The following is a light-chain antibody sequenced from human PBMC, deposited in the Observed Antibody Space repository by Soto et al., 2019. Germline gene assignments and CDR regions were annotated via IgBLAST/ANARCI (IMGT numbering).Light chain of an antibody. V-gene: IGKV3-11*01. CDR1: RSVGRS. Sequence: ETVLTQSPATLSLSPGERATISCRASRSVGRSLAWYHQKPGQAPRLLIYDASNRATGIPARFSGSGSGTDVTLTISSLEPEDFAIYYCQQRTNWHLTFGGGTTVEIK. J-gene: IGKJ4*01. CDR3: QQRTNWHLT. CDR2: DAS.